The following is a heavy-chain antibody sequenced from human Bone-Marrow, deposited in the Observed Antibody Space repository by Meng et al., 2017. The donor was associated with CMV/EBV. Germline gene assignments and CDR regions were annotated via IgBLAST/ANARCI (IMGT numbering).Heavy chain of an antibody. V-gene: IGHV4-4*02. CDR1: GGSISSYNW. Sequence: GSLRLSCGVSGGSISSYNWWSWVRQPPGKGLEWIGEIYQSGSTNYNPSLKSRVTISVDKSKNQFSLKLRSVTAADTAVYYCARERVRYCDSTSCYRARGLDYWDQGTLVTVSS. CDR2: IYQSGST. D-gene: IGHD2-2*02. J-gene: IGHJ4*02. CDR3: ARERVRYCDSTSCYRARGLDY.